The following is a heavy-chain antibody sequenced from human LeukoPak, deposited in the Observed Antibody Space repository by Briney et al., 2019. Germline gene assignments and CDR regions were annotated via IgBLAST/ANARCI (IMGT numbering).Heavy chain of an antibody. V-gene: IGHV3-49*03. D-gene: IGHD5/OR15-5a*01. CDR3: TRAKIVSTLTTWFDP. Sequence: PGGSLRLSCTTSGFTFGDYAMNWFRQAPGKGPEWVGFIRSKTYGGTPEYAASVKGRFTISRDDSKNIAYLQMNSLKTEDTAVYFCTRAKIVSTLTTWFDPWCQGTLVTVSS. CDR2: IRSKTYGGTP. J-gene: IGHJ5*02. CDR1: GFTFGDYA.